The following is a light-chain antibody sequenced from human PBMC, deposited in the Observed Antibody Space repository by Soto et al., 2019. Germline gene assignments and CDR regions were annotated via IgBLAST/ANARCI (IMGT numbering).Light chain of an antibody. CDR2: DIS. CDR3: QQRSNWPIT. Sequence: EIVLTQSPATLSLSPGKRATLSCRASQSVSNFLAWYRQKPGQAPSLLIYDISNRATGIPARFSGSGSGTDFTLTINNLEPEDFAVYYCQQRSNWPITFGQGTRLEIK. CDR1: QSVSNF. V-gene: IGKV3-11*01. J-gene: IGKJ5*01.